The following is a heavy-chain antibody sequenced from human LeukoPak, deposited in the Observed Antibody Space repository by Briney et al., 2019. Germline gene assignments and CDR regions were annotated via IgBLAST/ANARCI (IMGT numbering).Heavy chain of an antibody. CDR2: IYYSGST. CDR1: GGSSSNYY. J-gene: IGHJ5*02. CDR3: ATTQAGIAAAGTPNWFDP. Sequence: SETLSLTCAVYGGSSSNYYWNWIRQSPGKGLEWIGSIYYSGSTYYNPSLKSRVTISVDTSKNQFSLKLSSVTAADTAVYYCATTQAGIAAAGTPNWFDPWGQGTLVTVSS. D-gene: IGHD6-13*01. V-gene: IGHV4-39*01.